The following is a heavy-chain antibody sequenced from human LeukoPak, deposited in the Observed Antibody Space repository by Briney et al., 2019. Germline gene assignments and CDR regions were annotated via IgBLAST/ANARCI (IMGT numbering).Heavy chain of an antibody. CDR1: GGSFSGYY. D-gene: IGHD2-2*01. CDR2: INHSGST. Sequence: SETLSLTCAVYGGSFSGYYWSWIRQPPGKGLEWIGEINHSGSTNYNPSLKSQVTISVDTSKNQFSLKLSSVTAADTAVYYCARERKGYCSSTSCPLAAFDYWGQGTLVTVSS. V-gene: IGHV4-34*01. J-gene: IGHJ4*02. CDR3: ARERKGYCSSTSCPLAAFDY.